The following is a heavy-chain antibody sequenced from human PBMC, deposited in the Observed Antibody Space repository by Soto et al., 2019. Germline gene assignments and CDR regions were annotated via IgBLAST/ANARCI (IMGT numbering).Heavy chain of an antibody. J-gene: IGHJ6*02. Sequence: QVQLQESGPGLVKPSETLSLTCTVTGGSISSDYWSWIRQPPGKGLEWIGYIYYSGRTNYEPSLKSRVTRSVETSKNQCSLKVNSVTAADTAVYYCVRDRGTFCSGGSCYSRGMDVWGQGTTVIFSS. CDR2: IYYSGRT. D-gene: IGHD2-15*01. V-gene: IGHV4-59*01. CDR3: VRDRGTFCSGGSCYSRGMDV. CDR1: GGSISSDY.